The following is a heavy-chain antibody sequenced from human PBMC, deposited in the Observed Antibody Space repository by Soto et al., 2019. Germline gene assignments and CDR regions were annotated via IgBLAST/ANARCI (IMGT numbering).Heavy chain of an antibody. J-gene: IGHJ6*02. CDR2: ISYDGSNK. Sequence: QVQLVESGGGVVQPGRSLRLSCAASGFTFSSYAMHWVRQAPGKGLEWVAVISYDGSNKYYADSVKGRFTISRDNSKNTLYLQMNSLRAEDTAEYYCASGTFYSDSSGQAAGYGMDVWGQGTTVTVSS. CDR3: ASGTFYSDSSGQAAGYGMDV. V-gene: IGHV3-30-3*01. D-gene: IGHD3-22*01. CDR1: GFTFSSYA.